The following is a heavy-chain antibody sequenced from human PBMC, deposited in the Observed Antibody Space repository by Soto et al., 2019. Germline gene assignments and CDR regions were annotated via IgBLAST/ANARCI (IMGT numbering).Heavy chain of an antibody. CDR1: GGSISSYY. CDR2: IYYSGST. J-gene: IGHJ4*02. Sequence: SETLSLTCTVSGGSISSYYWSWIRQPPGKGLEWIGYIYYSGSTNYNPSLKSRVTISVDTSKNQFSLKLSSVTAADTAVYYCARGPYFDYWGQGTLVTVSS. CDR3: ARGPYFDY. V-gene: IGHV4-59*01.